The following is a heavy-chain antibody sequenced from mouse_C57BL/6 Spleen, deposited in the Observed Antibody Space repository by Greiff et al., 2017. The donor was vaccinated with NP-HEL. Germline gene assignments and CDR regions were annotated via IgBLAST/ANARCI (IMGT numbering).Heavy chain of an antibody. Sequence: VQLKQSGPELVKPGASVKIPCKASGYTFTDYNMDWVKQSHGKSLEWIGDINPNNGGTIYNQKFKGKATLTVDKSSSTAYMELRSLTSEDTAVYYCARTGYGSSYRYYFDYWGQGTTLTVSS. CDR3: ARTGYGSSYRYYFDY. D-gene: IGHD1-1*01. CDR1: GYTFTDYN. V-gene: IGHV1-18*01. J-gene: IGHJ2*01. CDR2: INPNNGGT.